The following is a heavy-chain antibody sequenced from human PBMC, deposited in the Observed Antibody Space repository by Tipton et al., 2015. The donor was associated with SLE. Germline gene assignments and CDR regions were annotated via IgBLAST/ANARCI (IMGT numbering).Heavy chain of an antibody. Sequence: SLRLSCAASGFSFSSYTMNWVRQAPGKGQEWVSFISSRSTYIYYADSIKGRFTISRDNAKNSLYLQMNSLRVEDTAVYFCARVGDYYYDMDVWGTGSSVTVSS. J-gene: IGHJ6*03. CDR3: ARVGDYYYDMDV. CDR1: GFSFSSYT. V-gene: IGHV3-21*01. CDR2: ISSRSTYI.